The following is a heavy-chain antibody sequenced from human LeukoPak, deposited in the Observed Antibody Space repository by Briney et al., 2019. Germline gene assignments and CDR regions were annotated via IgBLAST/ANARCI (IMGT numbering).Heavy chain of an antibody. Sequence: SETLSLTCAVYGGSFSGFYWSWIRQPPGKGLEWIGEISHSGSTNYNPSLKTRVTISIDTSKNQFSLKLSSVTAADTAVYYCARAAGTSWFRNWGQGTLVTVSS. J-gene: IGHJ4*02. CDR2: ISHSGST. CDR1: GGSFSGFY. CDR3: ARAAGTSWFRN. V-gene: IGHV4-34*01. D-gene: IGHD6-13*01.